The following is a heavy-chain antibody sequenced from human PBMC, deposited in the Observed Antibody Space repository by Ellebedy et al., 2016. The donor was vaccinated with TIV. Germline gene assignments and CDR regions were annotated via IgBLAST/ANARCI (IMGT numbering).Heavy chain of an antibody. V-gene: IGHV3-33*01. CDR1: GFTFSSYG. CDR2: IWYDGSNK. D-gene: IGHD2-15*01. Sequence: GGSLRLXXAASGFTFSSYGMHWVRQAPGKGLEWVAVIWYDGSNKYYADSVKGRFTISRDNSKNTLYLQMNSLRAEDTAVYYCARDEVVVAANRHYYYYGMDVWGQGTTVTVSS. CDR3: ARDEVVVAANRHYYYYGMDV. J-gene: IGHJ6*02.